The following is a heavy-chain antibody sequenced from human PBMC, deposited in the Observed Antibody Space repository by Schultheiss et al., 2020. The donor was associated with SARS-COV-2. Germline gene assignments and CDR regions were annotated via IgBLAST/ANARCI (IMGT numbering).Heavy chain of an antibody. CDR1: GFTFSSYS. V-gene: IGHV3-21*04. J-gene: IGHJ4*02. CDR3: AKDMGGVCIVATIGADY. CDR2: ISSSSSYI. Sequence: GGSLRLSCAASGFTFSSYSMNWVRQAPGKGLEWVSSISSSSSYIYYADSVKGRFTISRDNSKNSLYLQMNSLRAEDTALYYCAKDMGGVCIVATIGADYWGQGTLVTVSS. D-gene: IGHD5-12*01.